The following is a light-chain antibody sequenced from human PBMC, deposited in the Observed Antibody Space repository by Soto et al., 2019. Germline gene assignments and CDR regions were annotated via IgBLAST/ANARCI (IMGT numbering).Light chain of an antibody. Sequence: QTVVTQEPSFSVSPGGTVTLTCGLSSGSVSTSYYPSWYQQTPGQAPRTLIYSTNTRSSGVPDRFSGSILGNKAALTITGAQADDESDYYCVLCMGVRFGGGTKLTVL. CDR3: VLCMGVR. V-gene: IGLV8-61*01. CDR2: STN. J-gene: IGLJ7*01. CDR1: SGSVSTSYY.